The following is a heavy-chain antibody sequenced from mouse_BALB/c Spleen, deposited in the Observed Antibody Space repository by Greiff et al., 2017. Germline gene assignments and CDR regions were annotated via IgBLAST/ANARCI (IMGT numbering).Heavy chain of an antibody. Sequence: EVQVMESGPGLVKPSQSLSLTCTVTGYSITSDYAWNWIRQFPGTKLEWMGYISYSGSTSYNPSLKSRISITRDTSKNQFFLQLNSVTTEDTATYYCARWTFYAMDYWGQGTSVTVSS. CDR2: ISYSGST. CDR3: ARWTFYAMDY. J-gene: IGHJ4*01. CDR1: GYSITSDYA. V-gene: IGHV3-2*02.